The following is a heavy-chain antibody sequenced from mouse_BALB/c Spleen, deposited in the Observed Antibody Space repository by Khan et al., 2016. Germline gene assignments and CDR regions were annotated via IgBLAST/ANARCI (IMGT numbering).Heavy chain of an antibody. J-gene: IGHJ1*01. CDR2: ISDGGSYT. Sequence: EVELVESGGGLVKPGGSLKLSCAASGFTFSDYYMYWVRQTPEKRLEWVATISDGGSYTYYPDSVKGRFTISRDNAKNNLYLQMSSLKSEDRARYYCARDLNWYFDVWGAVTTVTVSS. V-gene: IGHV5-4*02. CDR1: GFTFSDYY. CDR3: ARDLNWYFDV.